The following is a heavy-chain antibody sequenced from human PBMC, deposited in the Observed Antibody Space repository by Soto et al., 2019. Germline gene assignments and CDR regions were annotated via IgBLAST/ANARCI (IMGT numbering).Heavy chain of an antibody. V-gene: IGHV4-30-4*01. CDR3: ATSTRTLGRLFDP. Sequence: HVQLQESGPGLVKPSQTLSLTCTVSGGSISSGEHYWSWIRQPPGRGLQWIGYIYNRGNTDYNPSLKSRVTISIDTSKNQFSLKVRSGTAGDTAVYYCATSTRTLGRLFDPWGQGTLVTVSS. J-gene: IGHJ5*02. CDR1: GGSISSGEHY. CDR2: IYNRGNT. D-gene: IGHD2-2*01.